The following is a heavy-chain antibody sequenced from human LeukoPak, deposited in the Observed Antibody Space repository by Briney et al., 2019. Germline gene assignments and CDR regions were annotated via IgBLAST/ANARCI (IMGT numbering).Heavy chain of an antibody. J-gene: IGHJ3*02. CDR1: GFTFSNYA. Sequence: GGSLRLSCAASGFTFSNYAMTWVRQAPVKGLEWVSSISANGASTFYADSVKGRFTISRDKSKNTLFLQMNSLRAEDTAVYYCANSVGAKSDAFDIWGQGTVVTVSS. CDR3: ANSVGAKSDAFDI. D-gene: IGHD1-26*01. V-gene: IGHV3-23*01. CDR2: ISANGAST.